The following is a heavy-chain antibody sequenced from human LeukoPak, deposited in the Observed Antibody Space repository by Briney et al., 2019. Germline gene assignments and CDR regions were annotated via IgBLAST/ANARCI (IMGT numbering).Heavy chain of an antibody. D-gene: IGHD2-15*01. CDR1: QFTFSNYA. J-gene: IGHJ2*01. Sequence: GGSLRLSCAASQFTFSNYAMSWVRQAPGKWLEWVSAISGSGNNTYFGDSVTGRFTISRANPKKPVYPHINSLRAKDPALHYCAKGPAPSSSGGSCYSPHWYFDLWGRGTLVTVSS. V-gene: IGHV3-23*01. CDR3: AKGPAPSSSGGSCYSPHWYFDL. CDR2: ISGSGNNT.